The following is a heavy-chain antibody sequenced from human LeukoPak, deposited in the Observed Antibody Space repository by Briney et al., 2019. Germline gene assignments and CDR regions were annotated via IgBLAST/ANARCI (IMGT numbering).Heavy chain of an antibody. D-gene: IGHD3-3*01. CDR1: GYTFTSYG. CDR3: ARDNVITIFGVVTADH. Sequence: ASVKVSCKASGYTFTSYGISWVRQAPGQGLEWMGWISAHNGNTNYAQKLQGRVTMTTDTSTSTAYMELRSLRSDDTAVYYCARDNVITIFGVVTADHWGQGTLVTVSS. J-gene: IGHJ4*02. CDR2: ISAHNGNT. V-gene: IGHV1-18*01.